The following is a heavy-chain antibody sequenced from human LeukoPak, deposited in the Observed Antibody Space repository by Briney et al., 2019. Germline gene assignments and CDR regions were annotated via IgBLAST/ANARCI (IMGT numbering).Heavy chain of an antibody. D-gene: IGHD4-23*01. V-gene: IGHV3-74*01. CDR3: ARDNSGASDI. Sequence: GGSLRLSCAASGFTFSSYWLFWVRQAPGKGLVWVSVINIDGSFRTYADSVKGRFSISRDNAKNTLYLQMDSLRAEDTAVYYCARDNSGASDIWGPGTKVTVSS. CDR2: INIDGSFR. J-gene: IGHJ3*02. CDR1: GFTFSSYW.